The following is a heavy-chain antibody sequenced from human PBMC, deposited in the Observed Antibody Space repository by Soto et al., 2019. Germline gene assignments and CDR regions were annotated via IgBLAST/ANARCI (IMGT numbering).Heavy chain of an antibody. CDR2: TYYGSKWSY. CDR1: GCRGLENNTA. J-gene: IGHJ5*02. V-gene: IGHV6-1*01. D-gene: IGHD6-19*01. Sequence: SFTVIGRISGCRGLENNTASISFRESPSRGLEWLGRTYYGSKWSYDYSISVRSRVTINPDTSKNQFSLQLNSVTPEDTAVYYCAKGWLIPGFDPWRQGILVTVSS. CDR3: AKGWLIPGFDP.